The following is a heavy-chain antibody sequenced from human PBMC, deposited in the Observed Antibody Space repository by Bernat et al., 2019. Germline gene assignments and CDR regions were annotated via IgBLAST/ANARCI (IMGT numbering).Heavy chain of an antibody. CDR2: ISGDGGST. CDR1: GFTFDDYA. J-gene: IGHJ4*02. CDR3: AKVPDCWSGYYPY. Sequence: EVQLVESGGGVVQPGGSLRLSCVASGFTFDDYAMHWVRQAPGKGLEWVSLISGDGGSTYYADSVKGRFTISRNNSKNSLYLQMNMLRTEDTALYYCAKVPDCWSGYYPYWGQGTLVTVSS. D-gene: IGHD3-3*01. V-gene: IGHV3-43*02.